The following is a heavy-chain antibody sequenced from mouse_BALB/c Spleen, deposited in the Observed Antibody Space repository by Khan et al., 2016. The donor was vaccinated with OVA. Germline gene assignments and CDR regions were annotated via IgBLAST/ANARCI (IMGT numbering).Heavy chain of an antibody. J-gene: IGHJ2*01. V-gene: IGHV14-3*02. CDR2: IDPANDNS. Sequence: EVKLEESWAELVKPGASVKLFRTASGFNIKDIHMHWVKPRPEQGLEWIGRIDPANDNSKFDSRFQGKATITAYTSSNTAYLHLSSLTSEDTAVYCGAPAGTGDYFDYWGQGTTLTVSS. D-gene: IGHD4-1*01. CDR3: APAGTGDYFDY. CDR1: GFNIKDIH.